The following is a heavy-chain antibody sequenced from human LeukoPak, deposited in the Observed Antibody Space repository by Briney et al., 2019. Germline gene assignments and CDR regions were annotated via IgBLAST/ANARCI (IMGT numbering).Heavy chain of an antibody. D-gene: IGHD3-22*01. CDR2: IRYDGSNK. J-gene: IGHJ4*02. CDR1: GFTFSSYG. V-gene: IGHV3-30*02. CDR3: AKDSALLDYYDSSGYSPRDY. Sequence: GGSLRLSCAASGFTFSSYGMHWVRQAPGKGLEWVAFIRYDGSNKHYADSVKGRFTISRDNSKNTLYLQMNSLRAEDTAVYYCAKDSALLDYYDSSGYSPRDYWGQGTLVTVSS.